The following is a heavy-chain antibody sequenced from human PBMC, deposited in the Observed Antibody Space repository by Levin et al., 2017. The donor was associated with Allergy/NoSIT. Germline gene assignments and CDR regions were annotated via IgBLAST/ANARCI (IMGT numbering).Heavy chain of an antibody. CDR2: ISYDGSNK. D-gene: IGHD6-6*01. Sequence: PGGSLRLSCAASGFTFSSYAMHWVRQAPGKGLEWVAVISYDGSNKYYADSVKGRFTISRDNSKNTLYLQMNSLRAEDTAVYYCARDGTFASSSSPPFDYWGQGTLVTVSS. CDR1: GFTFSSYA. V-gene: IGHV3-30-3*01. J-gene: IGHJ4*02. CDR3: ARDGTFASSSSPPFDY.